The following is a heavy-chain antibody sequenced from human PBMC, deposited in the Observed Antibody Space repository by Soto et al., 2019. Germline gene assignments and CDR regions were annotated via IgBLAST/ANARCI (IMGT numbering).Heavy chain of an antibody. J-gene: IGHJ1*01. CDR1: GVTFSISG. D-gene: IGHD1-1*01. V-gene: IGHV3-74*01. CDR2: INSDGSYT. Sequence: PWGSLKLCSASSGVTFSISGIHVSLQATGKGLVWVSRINSDGSYTSCADSVKGRFTISRDNAKNTLYLQMNSLRDEDMVVHSDDSVQSSRRFFAYWGNGTLV. CDR3: DSVQSSRRFFAY.